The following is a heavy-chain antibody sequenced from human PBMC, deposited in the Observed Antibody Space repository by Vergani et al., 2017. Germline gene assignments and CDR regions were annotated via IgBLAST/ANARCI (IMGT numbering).Heavy chain of an antibody. CDR2: PSASDRRT. Sequence: EVQLLESGGDLVQPGGSLRLSCAASGFTFIMHAMSWVRQAPGKGLEWVSTPSASDRRTHYADSVKGRFTISRDTSRNAVYLQMNILRVEDTGVYYCTRSECSGTTCYGHYFDLWGHGILVTVSS. D-gene: IGHD2-15*01. CDR1: GFTFIMHA. J-gene: IGHJ4*01. CDR3: TRSECSGTTCYGHYFDL. V-gene: IGHV3-23*01.